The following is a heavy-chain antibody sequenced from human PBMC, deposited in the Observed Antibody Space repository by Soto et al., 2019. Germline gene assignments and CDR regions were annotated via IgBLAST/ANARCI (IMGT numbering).Heavy chain of an antibody. CDR3: ARDPFRNYYDSSGYFYYYYGMDV. CDR2: INPNSGGT. J-gene: IGHJ6*02. CDR1: GYTFTGYY. Sequence: GASVKVSCKASGYTFTGYYMHWVRQAPGQGLEWMGWINPNSGGTNYAQKFRGRVTMTRDTSISTAYMELSRLRSDDTAVYYCARDPFRNYYDSSGYFYYYYGMDVCGQGSTVTVSS. V-gene: IGHV1-2*02. D-gene: IGHD3-22*01.